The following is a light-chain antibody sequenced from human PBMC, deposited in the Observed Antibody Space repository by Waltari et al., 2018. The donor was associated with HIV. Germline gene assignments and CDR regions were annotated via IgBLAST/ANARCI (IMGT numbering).Light chain of an antibody. CDR1: SRAIGASNY. CDR3: CAYAGPTGLSEV. Sequence: QSALTQPASVSGSPGQSITISCTGTSRAIGASNYVTCSQPHPGKAPKLIIYDVGTRPSGVSDRFSGSKSGNTASLTISGLQSEDEADYHCCAYAGPTGLSEVFGGGTKLTVL. V-gene: IGLV2-23*02. J-gene: IGLJ2*01. CDR2: DVG.